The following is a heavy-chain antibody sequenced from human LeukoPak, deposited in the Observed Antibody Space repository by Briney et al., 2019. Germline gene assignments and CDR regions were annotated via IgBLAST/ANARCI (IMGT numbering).Heavy chain of an antibody. J-gene: IGHJ2*01. CDR2: IIPILGIA. CDR3: ARDLGATVDGSDYFDL. Sequence: GASVKVSCKASGGTFSSYAISWVRQAPGQGLEWMGRIIPILGIANYAQKFQGRVTITADKSTSTAYMELSSLRSEDTAVYYCARDLGATVDGSDYFDLWGRGTLVTVSS. V-gene: IGHV1-69*04. CDR1: GGTFSSYA. D-gene: IGHD3-10*01.